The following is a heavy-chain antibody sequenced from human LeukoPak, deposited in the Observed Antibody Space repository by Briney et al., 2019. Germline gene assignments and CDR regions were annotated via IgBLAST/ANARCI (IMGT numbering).Heavy chain of an antibody. J-gene: IGHJ4*02. CDR3: ARGAWSENPFDY. CDR1: GFTFSSYS. Sequence: PGGSLRLSCAASGFTFSSYSMNWVRQAPGKGLEWVSHISSSSSTIYYADSVKGRFTISRDNAKNSLYLQMNSLRAEDTAVYSCARGAWSENPFDYWGQGTLVTVSS. V-gene: IGHV3-48*01. CDR2: ISSSSSTI. D-gene: IGHD1-14*01.